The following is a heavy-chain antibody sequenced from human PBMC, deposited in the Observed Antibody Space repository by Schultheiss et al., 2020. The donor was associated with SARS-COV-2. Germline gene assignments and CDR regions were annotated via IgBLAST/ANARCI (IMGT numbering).Heavy chain of an antibody. J-gene: IGHJ6*03. V-gene: IGHV3-7*03. CDR2: IKQDGSEK. CDR1: GFTFSSYW. CDR3: ARFRQQPFYYMDV. Sequence: GGSLRLSCAASGFTFSSYWMSWVRQAPGKGLEWVANIKQDGSEKYYVDSVKGRFTISRDNAKNSLYLQMNSLRVEDTAVYYCARFRQQPFYYMDVWAKGTTVTVSS. D-gene: IGHD6-13*01.